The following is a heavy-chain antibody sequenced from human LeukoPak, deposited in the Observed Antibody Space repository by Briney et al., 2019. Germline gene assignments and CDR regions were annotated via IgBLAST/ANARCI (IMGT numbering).Heavy chain of an antibody. V-gene: IGHV4-59*12. J-gene: IGHJ4*02. CDR3: ARDSRLLGMGDY. D-gene: IGHD2-21*02. CDR1: GGSISSYY. CDR2: IYYSGST. Sequence: SETLSLTCTVSGGSISSYYWSWIRQPPGKGLEWIGYIYYSGSTNYNPSLKSRVTISVDTSKNQFSLKLSSVTAADTAVYYCARDSRLLGMGDYWGQGTLVIVSS.